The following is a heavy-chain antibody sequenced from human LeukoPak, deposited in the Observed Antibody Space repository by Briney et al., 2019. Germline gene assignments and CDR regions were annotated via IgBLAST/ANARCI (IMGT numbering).Heavy chain of an antibody. CDR1: GYTFTGYY. Sequence: ASVKVSCKASGYTFTGYYMHWVRLAPGQGLEWMGWINPNSGGTNYAQKFQGRVTITRNTSISTAYLELSNLRSEDTAVYYCARVPGVLAYYYGPTGWFDPWGQGTLVTVSS. V-gene: IGHV1-2*02. J-gene: IGHJ5*02. CDR2: INPNSGGT. CDR3: ARVPGVLAYYYGPTGWFDP. D-gene: IGHD3-10*01.